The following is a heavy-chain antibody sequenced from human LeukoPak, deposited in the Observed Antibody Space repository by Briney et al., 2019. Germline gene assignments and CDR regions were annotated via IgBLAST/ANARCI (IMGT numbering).Heavy chain of an antibody. J-gene: IGHJ4*02. CDR1: GYTFTNYI. CDR3: ARDSSGYYRHFDY. V-gene: IGHV1-3*01. CDR2: INVGNDNT. Sequence: VASVKVSCKASGYTFTNYIMHWVRQAPGQRLQWMGCINVGNDNTKYSQKFQGRVTITRDTSASTAYMELSSLRSEDTAVYYCARDSSGYYRHFDYWGQRTLVTVSS. D-gene: IGHD3-22*01.